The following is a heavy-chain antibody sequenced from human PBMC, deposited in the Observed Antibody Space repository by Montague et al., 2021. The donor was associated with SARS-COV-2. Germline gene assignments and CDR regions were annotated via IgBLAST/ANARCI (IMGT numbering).Heavy chain of an antibody. D-gene: IGHD3-9*01. Sequence: SETLSLTCSVSVCSISGSNWYWSWLHPPPEQGLYGVVSINYSRSTYYNPSLKSRVAISVDTSKNQFSLKLSSVTAADTAVYYCVRSRAGRYFDWTKLDARVKPYYFAYWGQGTLVTVSS. J-gene: IGHJ4*02. CDR3: VRSRAGRYFDWTKLDARVKPYYFAY. CDR1: VCSISGSNWY. CDR2: INYSRST. V-gene: IGHV4-39*01.